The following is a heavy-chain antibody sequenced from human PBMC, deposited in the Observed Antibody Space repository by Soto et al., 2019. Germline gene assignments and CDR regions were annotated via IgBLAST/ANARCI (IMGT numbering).Heavy chain of an antibody. CDR1: GFTFSSYG. CDR2: IWYDGSNK. Sequence: PVGSLRLSCAASGFTFSSYGMHWVRQAPGKGLEWVAVIWYDGSNKYYADSVKGRFTISRDNSKNTLYLQMNSLRAEDTAVYYCARDKSHYYDSSGSTFDYWGQGTLVTVSS. CDR3: ARDKSHYYDSSGSTFDY. D-gene: IGHD3-22*01. J-gene: IGHJ4*02. V-gene: IGHV3-33*01.